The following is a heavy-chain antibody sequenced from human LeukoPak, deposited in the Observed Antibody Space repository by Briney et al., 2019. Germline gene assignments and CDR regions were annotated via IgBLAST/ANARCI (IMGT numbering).Heavy chain of an antibody. V-gene: IGHV3-21*01. D-gene: IGHD4-17*01. CDR2: ISSSRSYI. CDR3: AKSGGDYGASGGDY. Sequence: PGGSLRLSCAASGFTFSSYGMSWVRQAPGKGLEGGASISSSRSYIYYADSVKGRFTISRDNAKTSLYLQMNSLRAEDTAVYYCAKSGGDYGASGGDYWGQGTLVTVSS. CDR1: GFTFSSYG. J-gene: IGHJ4*02.